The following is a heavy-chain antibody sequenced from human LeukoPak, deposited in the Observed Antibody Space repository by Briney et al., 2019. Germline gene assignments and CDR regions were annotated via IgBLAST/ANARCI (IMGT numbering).Heavy chain of an antibody. CDR1: GSTFSSYS. Sequence: GGSLSPSFAAPGSTFSSYSMTWFGQPPGKGLEWFSYISSSSSTIYYADSVKGRFTISRDNAKNSLYLQMNSLRAEDTAVYYCARGGYYDSSGYNAFDIWGQGTMVTVSS. CDR3: ARGGYYDSSGYNAFDI. J-gene: IGHJ3*02. V-gene: IGHV3-48*04. D-gene: IGHD3-22*01. CDR2: ISSSSSTI.